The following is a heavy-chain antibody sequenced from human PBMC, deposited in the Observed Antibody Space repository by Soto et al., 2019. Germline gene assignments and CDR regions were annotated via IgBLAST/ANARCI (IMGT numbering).Heavy chain of an antibody. V-gene: IGHV4-30-2*01. J-gene: IGHJ6*02. CDR3: AVRAYFYYGLDV. Sequence: PSETLSLTCTVSGGSITTPGYSWSWIRQPPGKAPEWIGYVYRNGNAYPKPSIKSRVTISLAGAKYQFSLMMTSVTAADAGLYYCAVRAYFYYGLDVWGQGTTVTVSS. CDR1: GGSITTPGYS. D-gene: IGHD3-10*01. CDR2: VYRNGNA.